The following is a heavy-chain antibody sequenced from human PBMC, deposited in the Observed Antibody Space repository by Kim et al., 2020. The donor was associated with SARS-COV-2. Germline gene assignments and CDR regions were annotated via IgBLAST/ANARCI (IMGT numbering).Heavy chain of an antibody. CDR2: ISYDGSNK. CDR3: ARDDYDSSGRYPPPVYYYYGMDV. V-gene: IGHV3-30*04. J-gene: IGHJ6*02. CDR1: GFTFSSYA. D-gene: IGHD3-22*01. Sequence: GGSLRLSCAASGFTFSSYAMHWVRQAPGKGLEWVTVISYDGSNKYYADSVKGRFTISRDNSKNTLYLQMNSLRAEDTAVYYCARDDYDSSGRYPPPVYYYYGMDVWGQGTTVTVSS.